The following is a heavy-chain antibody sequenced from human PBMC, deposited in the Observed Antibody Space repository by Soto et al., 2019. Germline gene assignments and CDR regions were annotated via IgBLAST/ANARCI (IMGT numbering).Heavy chain of an antibody. J-gene: IGHJ4*02. CDR1: GYSFISYW. CDR2: IYPGDSDT. Sequence: GESLKISCKGSGYSFISYWIGWVRQMPGKGLEWMGIIYPGDSDTRYSPSFQGQVTISADKSISAAYLQWSSLKASDTAMYYCARLGGWGHCSNTRCYTFDYWGQGTPVTVSS. V-gene: IGHV5-51*01. CDR3: ARLGGWGHCSNTRCYTFDY. D-gene: IGHD2-2*02.